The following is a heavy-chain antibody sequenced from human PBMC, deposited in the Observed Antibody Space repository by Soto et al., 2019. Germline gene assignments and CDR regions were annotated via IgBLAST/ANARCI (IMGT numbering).Heavy chain of an antibody. Sequence: PSETLSLTCTVSGGSISSGGYYWSWIRQHPGKGLEWIGYIYYSGSTYYNPSLKSRVTISIDTSKNQFSLKLNSVTAADTALYYCARGYDILTGPFDYWGQGTLVTVSS. CDR2: IYYSGST. V-gene: IGHV4-31*03. CDR3: ARGYDILTGPFDY. J-gene: IGHJ4*02. D-gene: IGHD3-9*01. CDR1: GGSISSGGYY.